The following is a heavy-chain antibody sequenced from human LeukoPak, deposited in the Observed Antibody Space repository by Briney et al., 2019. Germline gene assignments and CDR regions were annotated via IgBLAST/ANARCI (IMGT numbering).Heavy chain of an antibody. D-gene: IGHD3-9*01. CDR1: GFAFNTQA. Sequence: PGRSLRLSCVASGFAFNTQAMHWVRQAPGKGLEWLAVMSLDGSSIYYADSVRGRFTISRDNSKNTLFLQMSRLRVEDTAVYYCARDRGKLRYLDLWGQGTLLTVSS. CDR3: ARDRGKLRYLDL. V-gene: IGHV3-30*15. CDR2: MSLDGSSI. J-gene: IGHJ4*02.